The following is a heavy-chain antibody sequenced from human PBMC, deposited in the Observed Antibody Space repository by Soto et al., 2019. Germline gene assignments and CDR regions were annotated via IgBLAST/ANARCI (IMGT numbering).Heavy chain of an antibody. Sequence: SETLSLTCSVSGDSIGSSTNYWGWIRQPPGKGLEWIGTIYHSGNTYYNPTLKSRVAISVDMSKNQFSLRLNSVTAADTAVYYCARHEWLQLWLVTEYWGQGALVTVSS. D-gene: IGHD5-18*01. CDR1: GDSIGSSTNY. CDR3: ARHEWLQLWLVTEY. J-gene: IGHJ4*02. CDR2: IYHSGNT. V-gene: IGHV4-39*01.